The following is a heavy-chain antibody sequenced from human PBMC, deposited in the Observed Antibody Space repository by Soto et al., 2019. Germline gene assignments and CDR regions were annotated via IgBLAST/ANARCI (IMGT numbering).Heavy chain of an antibody. CDR3: ARGDSTDCSNGVCSFFYNHDMDV. CDR1: GYRFTDYH. V-gene: IGHV1-2*04. Sequence: ASVKVSCKASGYRFTDYHIHWVRQAPGQGLEWLGRINPKSGGTSTAQKFQGWVTMTTDTSISTASMELTRLTSDDTAIYYCARGDSTDCSNGVCSFFYNHDMDVWGQGTTVTVS. J-gene: IGHJ6*02. CDR2: INPKSGGT. D-gene: IGHD2-8*01.